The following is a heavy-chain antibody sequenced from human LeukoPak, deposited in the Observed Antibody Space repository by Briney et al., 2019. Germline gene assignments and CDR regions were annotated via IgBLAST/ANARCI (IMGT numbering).Heavy chain of an antibody. Sequence: SETLSLTCAVYGGSFSDYYWSWIRQPPGKGLEWIGEITHGGSTNYNPSLKSRVTISLDTSKNQFSLKLSSVTAADTAVYYCARDRPVPKAPVTMRAELDYWGQGTLVTVSS. V-gene: IGHV4-34*01. CDR1: GGSFSDYY. CDR2: ITHGGST. CDR3: ARDRPVPKAPVTMRAELDY. D-gene: IGHD3-22*01. J-gene: IGHJ4*02.